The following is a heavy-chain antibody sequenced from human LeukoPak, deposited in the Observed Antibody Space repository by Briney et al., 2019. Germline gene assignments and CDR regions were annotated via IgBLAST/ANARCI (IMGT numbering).Heavy chain of an antibody. CDR1: GGSINNYY. Sequence: PSETLSLTCTASGGSINNYYWSWIRQPPGKGLEWIGYIHYSGSTNYNPSLKSRVTISVDTSKNEFSLKLSSVTAADTAVYYCARPSAIKGSNWFDPWGQGTLVTVSS. V-gene: IGHV4-59*01. CDR3: ARPSAIKGSNWFDP. J-gene: IGHJ5*02. D-gene: IGHD2-2*02. CDR2: IHYSGST.